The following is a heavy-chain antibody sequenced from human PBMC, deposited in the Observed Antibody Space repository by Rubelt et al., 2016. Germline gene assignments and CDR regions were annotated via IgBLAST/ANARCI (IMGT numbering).Heavy chain of an antibody. V-gene: IGHV1-3*01. CDR2: INAANGNT. D-gene: IGHD2-2*01. Sequence: QVQLVQSGAEVKKPGASVRLSCKASGYTFTSYAMHWVRQAPGQRLEWMGWINAANGNTKYSQKLQDRVTITMDTPAMTAYMALSSLRSEDTAVYYCARSRTPKYGMDVWGQGTTVTVSS. J-gene: IGHJ6*02. CDR3: ARSRTPKYGMDV. CDR1: GYTFTSYA.